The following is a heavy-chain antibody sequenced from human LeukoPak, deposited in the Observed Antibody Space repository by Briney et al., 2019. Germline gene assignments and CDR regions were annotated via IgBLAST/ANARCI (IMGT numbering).Heavy chain of an antibody. J-gene: IGHJ4*02. CDR2: IKQDGSEK. V-gene: IGHV3-7*03. Sequence: GGSLRLSCAASGFTFSSYWMSWVRQAPGKGLEWVANIKQDGSEKYYVDSVKGRFTISRDNSKNTLYLQMNSLRAEDTAVYYCANDYSNYDGDYWGQGTLVTVSS. CDR1: GFTFSSYW. D-gene: IGHD4-11*01. CDR3: ANDYSNYDGDY.